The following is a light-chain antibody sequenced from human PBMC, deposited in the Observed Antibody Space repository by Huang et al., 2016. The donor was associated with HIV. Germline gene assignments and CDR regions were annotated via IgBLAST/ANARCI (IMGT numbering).Light chain of an antibody. Sequence: EVVMTQSPATLSVSPGARATLSCRASQRVSINVAWYQQKPGQAPRLLIYGASTRATGIPARFSGSGSGTEFTLTISGLQSEDYAVYFCQQYDDWPPYTFGQGTKLEIK. J-gene: IGKJ2*01. CDR2: GAS. V-gene: IGKV3-15*01. CDR1: QRVSIN. CDR3: QQYDDWPPYT.